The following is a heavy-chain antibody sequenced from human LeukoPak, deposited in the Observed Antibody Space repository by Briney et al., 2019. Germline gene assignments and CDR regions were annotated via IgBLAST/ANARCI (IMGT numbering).Heavy chain of an antibody. J-gene: IGHJ4*02. Sequence: PGRSLRLSCAASGFTFSSYAMHWVRQAPGKGLEWVAVISYDGSNKYYADSVKGRFTISRDNSKNTLYLQMNSLRAEDTAVYYCAREATGAHFDYWGQGTLVTVSS. V-gene: IGHV3-30-3*01. CDR1: GFTFSSYA. CDR2: ISYDGSNK. D-gene: IGHD7-27*01. CDR3: AREATGAHFDY.